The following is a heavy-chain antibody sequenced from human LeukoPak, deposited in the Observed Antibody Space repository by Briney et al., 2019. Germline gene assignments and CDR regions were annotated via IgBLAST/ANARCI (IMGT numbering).Heavy chain of an antibody. V-gene: IGHV4-30-2*01. D-gene: IGHD6-19*01. CDR1: GGSISSGGYY. Sequence: SQTLSLTCTVSGGSISSGGYYWSWIRQPPGKGLEWIGYIYHSGSTYYNPSLKSRVTISVDRSKNQFSLKLSSVTAADTAVYYCARGGLEEYYFDYWGQGTLVTVSS. CDR3: ARGGLEEYYFDY. J-gene: IGHJ4*02. CDR2: IYHSGST.